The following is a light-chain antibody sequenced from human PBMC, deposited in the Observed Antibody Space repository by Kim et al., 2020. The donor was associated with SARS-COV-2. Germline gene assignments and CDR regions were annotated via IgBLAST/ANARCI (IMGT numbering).Light chain of an antibody. J-gene: IGKJ2*01. CDR1: QAIRKD. CDR3: LQDYNFPYT. V-gene: IGKV1-6*01. Sequence: SVSVGDRVTITCRASQAIRKDLGWYQQKPGKAPKLLIFAASYLQTGVPTRFSGSGSGTDFTLTISSLQPEDFATYYCLQDYNFPYTFGQGTKLEIK. CDR2: AAS.